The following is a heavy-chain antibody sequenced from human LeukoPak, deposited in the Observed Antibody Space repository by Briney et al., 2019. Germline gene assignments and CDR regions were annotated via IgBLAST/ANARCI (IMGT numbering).Heavy chain of an antibody. D-gene: IGHD2-21*02. Sequence: GGSLRLSCAASGFTFSSYAMSWVRQAPGKGLEWVSAISGSGGSTYYADSVKGRFTISRDNSKNTLYLQMNSLRAEDTAVYYCAKDNRRGSGVTSDAFDIWGQGTMVTVSS. CDR3: AKDNRRGSGVTSDAFDI. V-gene: IGHV3-23*01. CDR1: GFTFSSYA. CDR2: ISGSGGST. J-gene: IGHJ3*02.